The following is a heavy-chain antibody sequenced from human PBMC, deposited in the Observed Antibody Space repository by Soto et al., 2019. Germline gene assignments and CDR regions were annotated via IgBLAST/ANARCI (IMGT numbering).Heavy chain of an antibody. J-gene: IGHJ6*02. V-gene: IGHV1-3*01. CDR2: INAGNGNT. D-gene: IGHD3-10*01. Sequence: QVQLVQSGAEVKKPGASVKVSCKASGYTFTSYAMHWVRQAPGQRLEWMGWINAGNGNTKYSQKFQGRVTITMDTSASTAYMDLSSLRSEDTAVYYCARGTSRLLWFGELSGGMDVWGQGTTVTVSS. CDR1: GYTFTSYA. CDR3: ARGTSRLLWFGELSGGMDV.